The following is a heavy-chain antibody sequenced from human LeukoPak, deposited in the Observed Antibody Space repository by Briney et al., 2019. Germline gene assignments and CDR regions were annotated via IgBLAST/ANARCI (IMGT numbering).Heavy chain of an antibody. CDR2: ISGSGTNT. CDR3: AKDLYNWNGLFDY. D-gene: IGHD1-20*01. CDR1: GFTFSSYA. Sequence: GGSLRLSCAASGFTFSSYAMSWVRQAPGKGLEWVSVISGSGTNTYYADSVKGRFTISRDNSKNTLYLQINSLRVEDTAVYYCAKDLYNWNGLFDYTGQGTLVTVSS. V-gene: IGHV3-23*01. J-gene: IGHJ4*02.